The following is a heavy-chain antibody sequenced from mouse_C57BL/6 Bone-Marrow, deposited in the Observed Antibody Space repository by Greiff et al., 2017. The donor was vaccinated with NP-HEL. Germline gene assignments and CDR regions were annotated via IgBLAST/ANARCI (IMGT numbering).Heavy chain of an antibody. V-gene: IGHV5-2*01. CDR1: EYEFPSHD. CDR3: ARRMLTTGYYFDY. D-gene: IGHD2-2*01. Sequence: VQLKESGGGLVQPGESLKLSCESNEYEFPSHDMSWVRKTPEKRLEWVAAINSDGGSTYYPDNMERRFIISRDNTKKTLYLQMSSLRSEDTALYYCARRMLTTGYYFDYWGQGTTLTVSS. CDR2: INSDGGST. J-gene: IGHJ2*01.